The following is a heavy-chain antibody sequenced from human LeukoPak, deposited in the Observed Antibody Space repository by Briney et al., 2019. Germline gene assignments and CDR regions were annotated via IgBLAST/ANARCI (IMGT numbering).Heavy chain of an antibody. D-gene: IGHD2-15*01. V-gene: IGHV1-46*01. Sequence: ASVKVSCKASGYTFTSYYMHWVRQAPGQGLEWMGIINPSGGSTNYAQKFQGRVTITADESTSTAYMELSSLRSEDTAVYYCARGPTFGGFDYWGQGTLVTVSS. CDR1: GYTFTSYY. CDR2: INPSGGST. J-gene: IGHJ4*02. CDR3: ARGPTFGGFDY.